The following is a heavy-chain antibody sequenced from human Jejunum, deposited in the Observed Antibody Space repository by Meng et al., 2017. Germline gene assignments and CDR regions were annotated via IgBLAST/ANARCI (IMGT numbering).Heavy chain of an antibody. D-gene: IGHD5-18*01. J-gene: IGHJ4*02. V-gene: IGHV4-4*02. CDR1: VGSISSVYW. CDR2: IYHSGST. Sequence: QGQLPGAGPGRVKPSETPSLTCAVSVGSISSVYWWTWVRQSPGKGLEWIGEIYHSGSTNYNPSLKSRVTISVDKSKNQFSLKLTSVTAADTAVYYCARGGYYSFDYWGQGTLVTVSS. CDR3: ARGGYYSFDY.